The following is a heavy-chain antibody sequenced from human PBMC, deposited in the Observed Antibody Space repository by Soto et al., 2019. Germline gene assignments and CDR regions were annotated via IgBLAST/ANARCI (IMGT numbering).Heavy chain of an antibody. J-gene: IGHJ4*02. CDR2: MNPNSGNT. V-gene: IGHV1-8*03. CDR3: AIFSSITIFGQVY. Sequence: ASLKVSCKSSGYTFTSYDIKWVRQATGQGLEWMGWMNPNSGNTGYAQKFQGRVTITADESTSTAYTELSSLRSEDTAVYYCAIFSSITIFGQVYWGQGTLVTVSS. CDR1: GYTFTSYD. D-gene: IGHD3-3*01.